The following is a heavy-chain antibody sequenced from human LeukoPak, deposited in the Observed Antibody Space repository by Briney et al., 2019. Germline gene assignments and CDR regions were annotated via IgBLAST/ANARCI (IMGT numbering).Heavy chain of an antibody. CDR2: TSYDGSNT. CDR3: VRDSTISGWYELGY. D-gene: IGHD6-19*01. CDR1: GFTFNSYG. J-gene: IGHJ4*02. Sequence: GGSLRLSCAASGFTFNSYGMHWVRQAPGKGLEWLAFTSYDGSNTYYADSVKGRFSISRDNSKNTVFLQMNSLRAEDTAVYFCVRDSTISGWYELGYWGLGTLVTVSS. V-gene: IGHV3-30*02.